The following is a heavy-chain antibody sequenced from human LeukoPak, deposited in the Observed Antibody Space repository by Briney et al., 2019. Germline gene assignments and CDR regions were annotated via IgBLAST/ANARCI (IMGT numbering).Heavy chain of an antibody. Sequence: HTGGSLRLSCAASGFTFNNYAMSWVRQAPGKGLEWVSGINNNGANTYYADSVKGRFTISRDNSKNTLYLQMNSLRAEDTAVYYCAKIAETSGSYGQGFDYWGQGTLVTVSS. D-gene: IGHD1-26*01. CDR3: AKIAETSGSYGQGFDY. CDR1: GFTFNNYA. V-gene: IGHV3-23*01. J-gene: IGHJ4*02. CDR2: INNNGANT.